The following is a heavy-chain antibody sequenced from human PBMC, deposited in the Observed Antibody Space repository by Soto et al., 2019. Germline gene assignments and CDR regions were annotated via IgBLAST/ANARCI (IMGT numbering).Heavy chain of an antibody. CDR2: IIPIFGTA. Sequence: SVKVSCKASGGTFSSYAISWVRQAPGQGLEWMGGIIPIFGTANYAQRFQGRVTITADESTSTAYMELSSLRSEDTAVYYCARAHYYGSGSSPFDYWGQGTLVTVSS. CDR3: ARAHYYGSGSSPFDY. D-gene: IGHD3-10*01. J-gene: IGHJ4*02. V-gene: IGHV1-69*13. CDR1: GGTFSSYA.